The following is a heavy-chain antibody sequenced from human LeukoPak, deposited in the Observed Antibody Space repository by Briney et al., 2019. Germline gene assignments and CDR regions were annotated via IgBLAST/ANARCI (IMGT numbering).Heavy chain of an antibody. J-gene: IGHJ4*02. CDR1: GFTFSNYD. CDR2: ISGSGGFT. Sequence: PGGSLRLSCAASGFTFSNYDMSWVRQAPGKGLEWVSAISGSGGFTYYADSVKGRFTISRDNSKNTLYLQMKSLRAEDRAVYYCAKDLTTVTSQGDFWGQGTLVTVSS. D-gene: IGHD4-17*01. V-gene: IGHV3-23*01. CDR3: AKDLTTVTSQGDF.